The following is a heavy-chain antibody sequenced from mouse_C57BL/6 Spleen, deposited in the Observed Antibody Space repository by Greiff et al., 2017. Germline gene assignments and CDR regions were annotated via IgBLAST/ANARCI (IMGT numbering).Heavy chain of an antibody. V-gene: IGHV1-26*01. CDR1: GYTFTDYY. J-gene: IGHJ2*01. Sequence: VQLQQSGPELVKPGASVKISCKASGYTFTDYYMNWVKQSHGKSLEWIGDINPNNGGTSYNQKFKGKATLTVDKSSSTAYMELRSLTSEDSAVDYCAGDPHYEGLFDYWGEGTTHTVSS. CDR2: INPNNGGT. CDR3: AGDPHYEGLFDY. D-gene: IGHD1-2*01.